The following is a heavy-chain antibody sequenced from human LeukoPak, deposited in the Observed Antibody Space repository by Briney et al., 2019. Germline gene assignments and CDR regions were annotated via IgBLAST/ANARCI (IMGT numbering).Heavy chain of an antibody. J-gene: IGHJ4*02. CDR1: GGSFSGYY. CDR3: ARNSGWYGVS. Sequence: ETLSLTCAVYGGSFSGYYWSWIRQAPGKGLEWVSSIDYSGGNTYYADSVKGRFTISRDNSKNTLYLQLNSLRGDDTAVYYCARNSGWYGVSWGQGTLVTVSS. V-gene: IGHV3-23*01. D-gene: IGHD6-19*01. CDR2: IDYSGGNT.